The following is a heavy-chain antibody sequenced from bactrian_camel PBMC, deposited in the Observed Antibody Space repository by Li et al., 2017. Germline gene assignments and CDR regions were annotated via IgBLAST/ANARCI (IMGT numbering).Heavy chain of an antibody. CDR3: AAARFSKYYSDYAANPERFNF. J-gene: IGHJ4*01. V-gene: IGHV3S55*01. D-gene: IGHD4*01. CDR1: GFTFDGAV. CDR2: INRHGAI. Sequence: GSVQAGGTLRLSCTASGFTFDGAVMGWYSQGPGNECELVASINRHGAIAYAGSVKGRFTISQGNAKSTVNLQMNSLKPEDTAMYYCAAARFSKYYSDYAANPERFNFWGQGTQVTVS.